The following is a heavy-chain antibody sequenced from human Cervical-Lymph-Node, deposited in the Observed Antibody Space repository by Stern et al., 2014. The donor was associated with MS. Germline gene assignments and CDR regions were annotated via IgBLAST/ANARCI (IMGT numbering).Heavy chain of an antibody. CDR2: IADSGDDA. Sequence: EVQLVESGGGLVLPGGSLSLSCAASGFTFSSFVMNWVRQAPGKGLEWVSSIADSGDDAHYADSVRGRFTISRDNSKNVLYLRMSSLRAEDTAVYYCAKEGGGYNSGFFFDYWGQGTLVTVSS. J-gene: IGHJ4*02. D-gene: IGHD1-1*01. CDR3: AKEGGGYNSGFFFDY. CDR1: GFTFSSFV. V-gene: IGHV3-23*04.